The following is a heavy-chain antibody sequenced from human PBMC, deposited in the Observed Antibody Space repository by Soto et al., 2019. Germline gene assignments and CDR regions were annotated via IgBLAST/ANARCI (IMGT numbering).Heavy chain of an antibody. J-gene: IGHJ4*02. CDR2: ISAYNGNT. Sequence: ASVKVSCKASGYTFTSYGISGVRQAPGQGLEWMGWISAYNGNTNYAQKLQGRVTMTTDTSTSTAYMELRSLRSDDTAVYYCARVPAGTYYDFWSGSHYFDYWGQGTLVTVSS. CDR1: GYTFTSYG. V-gene: IGHV1-18*04. CDR3: ARVPAGTYYDFWSGSHYFDY. D-gene: IGHD3-3*01.